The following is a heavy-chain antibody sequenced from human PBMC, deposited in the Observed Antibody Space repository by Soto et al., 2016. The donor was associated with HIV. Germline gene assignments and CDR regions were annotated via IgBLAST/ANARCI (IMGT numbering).Heavy chain of an antibody. CDR2: ISGRGSST. CDR1: GFTFSNYA. Sequence: EVQLLESGGGLVQPGGSLRLSCAASGFTFSNYAMSWVRQAPGKGLEWVSAISGRGSSTFYADSVKGRFTISRDNFKNTLYLQLNSLRAEDTAVYYCAKDLEQWLPYYFDYWGQGTLVTVSS. CDR3: AKDLEQWLPYYFDY. D-gene: IGHD6-19*01. J-gene: IGHJ4*02. V-gene: IGHV3-23*01.